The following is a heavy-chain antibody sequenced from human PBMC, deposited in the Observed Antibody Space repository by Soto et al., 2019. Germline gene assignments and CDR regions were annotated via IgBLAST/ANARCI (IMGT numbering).Heavy chain of an antibody. D-gene: IGHD1-1*01. Sequence: PGGSLRLSCEASAFNFDSHTMNWVRQAPGKGLEWVSSIDSGGSRTFYADTVKGRFTISRDNAKNSLFLQMNSLRAEDTAVYFCTREVQPGVRREYDYWGQGTLVTVSS. J-gene: IGHJ4*02. V-gene: IGHV3-21*01. CDR1: AFNFDSHT. CDR3: TREVQPGVRREYDY. CDR2: IDSGGSRT.